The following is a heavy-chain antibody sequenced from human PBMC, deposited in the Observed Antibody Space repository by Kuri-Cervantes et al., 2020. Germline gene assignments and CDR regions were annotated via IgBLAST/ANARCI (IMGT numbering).Heavy chain of an antibody. Sequence: LSLTCAASGFTFSSCDMVWVRQAPGKGLEWVSFISGNSAYIYYADSVRGRFTISRDNAKNSLYLQMNSLRAEDTALYYCARYAGYDTGHEDYWGQGTLVTVSS. CDR2: ISGNSAYI. V-gene: IGHV3-21*04. D-gene: IGHD5-12*01. CDR3: ARYAGYDTGHEDY. J-gene: IGHJ4*02. CDR1: GFTFSSCD.